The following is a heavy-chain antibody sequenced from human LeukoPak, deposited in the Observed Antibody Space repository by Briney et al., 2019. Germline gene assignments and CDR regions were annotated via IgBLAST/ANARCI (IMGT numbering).Heavy chain of an antibody. CDR3: ARVYYYTSGSRWGDYFDY. V-gene: IGHV3-7*01. CDR2: TKPDGSEK. J-gene: IGHJ4*02. CDR1: GFTFSSNW. D-gene: IGHD3-10*01. Sequence: GGSLRLSCAASGFTFSSNWMSWVRQAPGKGLEWVANTKPDGSEKYYVDSVKGRFTISRDNAKNSLYLQMNSLRAEDTAVYYCARVYYYTSGSRWGDYFDYWGQGTLVTVSS.